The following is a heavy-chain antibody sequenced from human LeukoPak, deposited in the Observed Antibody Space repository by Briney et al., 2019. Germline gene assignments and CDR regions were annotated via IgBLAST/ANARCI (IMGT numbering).Heavy chain of an antibody. D-gene: IGHD3-16*02. V-gene: IGHV4-59*01. Sequence: SETLSLTCTVSGGSNSIYYWTWIRQPPGKGLEWIGYFHYPGSTKYNPSLKSRVTISADTSKNQFSLNLTSVTAADTAVYYCARGGYDYIWGSYRKDAFDIWGQGTMVTVSS. CDR1: GGSNSIYY. CDR2: FHYPGST. CDR3: ARGGYDYIWGSYRKDAFDI. J-gene: IGHJ3*02.